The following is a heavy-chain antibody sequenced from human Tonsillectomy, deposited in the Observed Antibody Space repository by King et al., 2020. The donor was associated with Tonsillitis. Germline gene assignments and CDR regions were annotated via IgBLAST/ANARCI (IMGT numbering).Heavy chain of an antibody. J-gene: IGHJ4*02. D-gene: IGHD3-16*02. CDR2: IIPISGTA. CDR3: ATLYYFNSSYRYFVF. V-gene: IGHV1-69*15. CDR1: GVTFNIYA. Sequence: QLVQSGAEVKKPGSSVKVSCKASGVTFNIYAFTWVRQAPGHGLEWMGRIIPISGTANYAQKFQGRLTITADESTATAYMDLRNLISQDTAVYYCATLYYFNSSYRYFVFWGQGTLVTVSS.